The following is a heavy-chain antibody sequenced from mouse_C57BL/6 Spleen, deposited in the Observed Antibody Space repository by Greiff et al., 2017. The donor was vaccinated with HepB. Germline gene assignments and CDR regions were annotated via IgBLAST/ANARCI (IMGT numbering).Heavy chain of an antibody. CDR3: TSGYDYDRGYYFDY. D-gene: IGHD2-4*01. CDR1: GFNIKDYY. CDR2: IDPEDGDT. V-gene: IGHV14-1*01. Sequence: VHVKQSGAELVRPGASVKLSCTASGFNIKDYYMHWVKQRPEQGLEWIGRIDPEDGDTEYAPKFQGKATMTADTSSNTAYLQLSSLTSEDTAVYYCTSGYDYDRGYYFDYWGQGTTLTVSS. J-gene: IGHJ2*01.